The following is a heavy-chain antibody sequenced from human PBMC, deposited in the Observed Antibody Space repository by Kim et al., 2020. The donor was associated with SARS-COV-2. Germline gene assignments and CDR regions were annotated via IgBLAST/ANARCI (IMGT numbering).Heavy chain of an antibody. J-gene: IGHJ4*02. Sequence: SVKVSCKASGGTFSNCAISWVRQAPGQGLEYMGGIIPVFPTTTYAEKFQGRVTITADESTSTAYMELNSLKSEDTAIYYCVRERMGIGFDYWGQGTLIT. V-gene: IGHV1-69*13. CDR3: VRERMGIGFDY. D-gene: IGHD7-27*01. CDR2: IIPVFPTT. CDR1: GGTFSNCA.